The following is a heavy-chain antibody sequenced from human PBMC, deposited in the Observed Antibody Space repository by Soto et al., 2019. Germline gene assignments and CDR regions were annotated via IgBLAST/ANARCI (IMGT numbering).Heavy chain of an antibody. CDR3: ARLRWETENNWFDP. V-gene: IGHV4-30-4*01. J-gene: IGHJ5*02. CDR1: GDSSNSVEHY. Sequence: SETLPLTCTVSGDSSNSVEHYCSWILHPPGNGLEWMGYIYTTGSTHYNPSLNSRLTISIDTSTNRFSLNLTSVTAADTAVYFCARLRWETENNWFDPWGQGDLV. CDR2: IYTTGST. D-gene: IGHD4-17*01.